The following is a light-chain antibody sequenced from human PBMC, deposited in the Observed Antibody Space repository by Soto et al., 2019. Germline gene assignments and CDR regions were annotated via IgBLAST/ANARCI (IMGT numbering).Light chain of an antibody. CDR1: QSLVHSDGNTY. V-gene: IGKV2-24*01. J-gene: IGKJ4*01. CDR2: KIS. Sequence: DIVMTQTPLSSPVTLGQPASISCRSSQSLVHSDGNTYLSWLHQRPGQPPRLLIEKISNRFSGVPDSFSVSGAGTDYTLKISRVEAEDVGVYFCMQSKQYPITFGGGTKVEIK. CDR3: MQSKQYPIT.